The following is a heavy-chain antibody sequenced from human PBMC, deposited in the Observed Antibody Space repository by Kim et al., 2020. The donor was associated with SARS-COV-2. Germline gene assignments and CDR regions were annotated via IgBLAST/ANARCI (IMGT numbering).Heavy chain of an antibody. CDR1: GYTFTSYA. Sequence: ASVKVSCKASGYTFTSYAMHWVRQAPGQRLEWMGWINAGNGNTKYSQKFQGRVTITRDTSASTAYMELSSLRSEDTAVYYCARAYGGYTSWYYYYGMDVWGQGTTVTVSS. CDR3: ARAYGGYTSWYYYYGMDV. D-gene: IGHD5-12*01. V-gene: IGHV1-3*01. J-gene: IGHJ6*02. CDR2: INAGNGNT.